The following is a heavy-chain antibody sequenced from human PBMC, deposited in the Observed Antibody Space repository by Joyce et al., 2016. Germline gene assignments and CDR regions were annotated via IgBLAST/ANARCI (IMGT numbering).Heavy chain of an antibody. J-gene: IGHJ4*02. CDR1: GYTFSSYY. V-gene: IGHV1-46*01. CDR3: ARGEGIVGAIKAY. D-gene: IGHD1-26*01. CDR2: INISGGGR. Sequence: QVQLVQSGAEVKKPGASVKVSCKASGYTFSSYYMHWVRQAPGQGLEWMGVINISGGGRSYAQKFQGRVTMTRDTSTNTAYMELNSLKSEDTAVYYCARGEGIVGAIKAYWGQGTLVTVSS.